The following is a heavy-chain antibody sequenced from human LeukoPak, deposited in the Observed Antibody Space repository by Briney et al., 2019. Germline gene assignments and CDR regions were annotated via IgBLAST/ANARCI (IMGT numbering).Heavy chain of an antibody. V-gene: IGHV4-39*01. Sequence: SETLSLTCTVSGGSISSGSYYWDWIRQAPGKGLEWIGNIYHSGITYYNPSLKSRVTKSVDTSKSHFSLKLNSLTAADTAVYYCARHHSALNWFDPWGQGTLVTVSS. CDR1: GGSISSGSYY. CDR3: ARHHSALNWFDP. D-gene: IGHD2-15*01. CDR2: IYHSGIT. J-gene: IGHJ5*02.